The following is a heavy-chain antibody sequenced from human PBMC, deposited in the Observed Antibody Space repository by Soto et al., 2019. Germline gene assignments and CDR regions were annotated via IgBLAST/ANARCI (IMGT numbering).Heavy chain of an antibody. CDR1: GFTFSSYA. D-gene: IGHD6-13*01. V-gene: IGHV3-30-3*01. CDR3: ARARAAAALDY. CDR2: ISYDGSNK. Sequence: QVQLVESGGGVVQPGRSLRLSCAASGFTFSSYAMHWVRQAPGKGLEWVAVISYDGSNKYYADSVKGRFTISRDNSKITLYLQMNSLRAEDTAVYYCARARAAAALDYWGQGTLVTVSS. J-gene: IGHJ4*02.